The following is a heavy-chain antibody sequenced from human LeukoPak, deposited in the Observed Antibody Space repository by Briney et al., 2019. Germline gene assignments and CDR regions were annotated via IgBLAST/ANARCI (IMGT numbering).Heavy chain of an antibody. CDR3: ARDLTAGRLVAGVVY. Sequence: APVKASCKASGYTFSTYGISWVRQAPGQGLEWMGWISAYNGNTNYAQKFQGRVTMTTDTPTSTVYMELRSLRSDDTAVYYCARDLTAGRLVAGVVYWGQGTLVTVSS. V-gene: IGHV1-18*01. D-gene: IGHD7-27*01. CDR2: ISAYNGNT. CDR1: GYTFSTYG. J-gene: IGHJ4*02.